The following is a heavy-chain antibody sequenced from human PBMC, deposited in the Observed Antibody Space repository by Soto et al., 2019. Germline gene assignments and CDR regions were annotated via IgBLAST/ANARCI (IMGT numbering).Heavy chain of an antibody. V-gene: IGHV1-46*01. CDR3: ARDRQKNSSYYYYGMDV. D-gene: IGHD6-13*01. J-gene: IGHJ6*02. CDR2: INPSGGST. Sequence: ASVKVSCKASGYTFTSYYMHWVRQAPGQGLEWMGIINPSGGSTSYAQKFQGRVTMTRDTSTSTVYMELSSLRSEDTAVYYCARDRQKNSSYYYYGMDVWGQGTTVTVS. CDR1: GYTFTSYY.